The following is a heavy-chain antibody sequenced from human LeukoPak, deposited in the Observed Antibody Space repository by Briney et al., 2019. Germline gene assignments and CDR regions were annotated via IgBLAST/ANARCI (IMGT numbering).Heavy chain of an antibody. CDR1: GGSISSSSYY. J-gene: IGHJ4*02. CDR2: IYYSEST. D-gene: IGHD6-19*01. Sequence: SETLSLTCTVSGGSISSSSYYWGWIRQPPGTGLEWIGSIYYSESTYYNPSLKSRVTISVDTSKNQFSLKLSSVTAADTAVYYCARSLDEVAGTYYFDYWGQGTLVTVSS. CDR3: ARSLDEVAGTYYFDY. V-gene: IGHV4-39*07.